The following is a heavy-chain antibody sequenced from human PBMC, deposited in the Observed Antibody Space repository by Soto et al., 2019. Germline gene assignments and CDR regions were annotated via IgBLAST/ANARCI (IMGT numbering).Heavy chain of an antibody. V-gene: IGHV3-7*01. CDR1: GFTFSNYW. CDR2: IKPHGNEI. CDR3: ARTYFDL. Sequence: EVQLVESGGGLVQPGGSLRLSCAASGFTFSNYWMNWVRQAPGKGLEWVANIKPHGNEIYYVDSVKGRFTISRDNAKNSLYLQMNSLRVEDTAVYYCARTYFDLWGRGTLVTVSS. J-gene: IGHJ2*01.